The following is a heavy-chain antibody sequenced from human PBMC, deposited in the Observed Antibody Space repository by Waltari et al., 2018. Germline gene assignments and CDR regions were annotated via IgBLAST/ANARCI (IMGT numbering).Heavy chain of an antibody. V-gene: IGHV1-24*01. CDR3: ATDNFRDGGNFDH. D-gene: IGHD3-3*01. Sequence: QVHLVQSGAEVKKPGASVKVSCKVSGYTLTELFIHWVRQAPGKGPEWMGGFDAENGQTTYARSFQGRVTMTEDTSTDTAYMELRSLGSEDTAVYYCATDNFRDGGNFDHWGQGTLVTVSS. J-gene: IGHJ4*02. CDR2: FDAENGQT. CDR1: GYTLTELF.